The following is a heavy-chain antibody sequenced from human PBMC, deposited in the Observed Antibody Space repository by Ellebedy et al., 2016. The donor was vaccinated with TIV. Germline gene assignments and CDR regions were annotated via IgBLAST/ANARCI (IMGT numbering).Heavy chain of an antibody. J-gene: IGHJ2*01. CDR1: GFTLNNYW. D-gene: IGHD4-17*01. CDR2: INEDGAKK. Sequence: ESLKISCTASGFTLNNYWMTWVRQAPGKGLEWVANINEDGAKKHYVDSVRGRFTISRDYAGNSLFLQMNSLGAEDTAVYYCARAIYGASYLWGRGTLVTVSS. CDR3: ARAIYGASYL. V-gene: IGHV3-7*01.